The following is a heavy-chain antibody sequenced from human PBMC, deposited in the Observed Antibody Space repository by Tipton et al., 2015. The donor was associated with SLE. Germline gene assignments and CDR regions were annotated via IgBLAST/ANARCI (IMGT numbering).Heavy chain of an antibody. J-gene: IGHJ6*03. CDR2: ISYGGGT. CDR3: ARVLGSRYCTNGVCSSPYYYYYYMDV. D-gene: IGHD2-8*01. V-gene: IGHV4-61*08. CDR1: GASISSRGYY. Sequence: TLSLTCSVSGASISSRGYYWIWIRQPPGKGLEWIGYISYGGGTNYNPSLKSRVTMSVDTAKNQFSLKLTSVTAADTALYYCARVLGSRYCTNGVCSSPYYYYYYMDVWGKGTSVTVSS.